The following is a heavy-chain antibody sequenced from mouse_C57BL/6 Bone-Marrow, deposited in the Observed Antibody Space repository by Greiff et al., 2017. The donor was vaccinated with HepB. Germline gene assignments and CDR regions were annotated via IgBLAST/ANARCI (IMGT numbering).Heavy chain of an antibody. CDR1: GYTFTSYW. CDR2: IDPNGGGT. V-gene: IGHV1-72*01. J-gene: IGHJ2*01. D-gene: IGHD1-3*01. CDR3: ARSVISPLAPYYFDY. Sequence: VQLKQPGAELVKPGASVKLSCKASGYTFTSYWMHWVKQRPGRGLEWIGRIDPNGGGTKYNEKFKSKATLTVDKPSSTAYMQLSSLTSEDSAVYYCARSVISPLAPYYFDYWGKGTTLTVSS.